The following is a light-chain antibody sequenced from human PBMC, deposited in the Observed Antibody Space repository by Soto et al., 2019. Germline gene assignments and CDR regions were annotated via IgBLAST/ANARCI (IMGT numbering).Light chain of an antibody. J-gene: IGLJ2*01. CDR1: SSNIGSNI. CDR3: ATWDDRLNVVL. Sequence: QSVVTQPPSASGTPGQRVTISCSGSSSNIGSNIVNWYQQLPGTAPKLLIYDNNQRPSGVPDRFSGSKSGTSASLAISGLQSEDEADYYCATWDDRLNVVLLGGGTKLTVL. CDR2: DNN. V-gene: IGLV1-44*01.